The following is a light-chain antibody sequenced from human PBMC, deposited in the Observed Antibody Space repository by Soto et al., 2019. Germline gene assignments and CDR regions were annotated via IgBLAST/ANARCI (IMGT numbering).Light chain of an antibody. CDR2: DVS. Sequence: QSALTQPASVSGSPGQSITIPCSGTSSDIGGFNFVSWYQQHPGKAPKLIIFDVSDRPSGVSDRFSGSKSGTTASLTISGLQAEDEADYYCSSFRRGNTEVVFGGGTQLTVL. CDR3: SSFRRGNTEVV. V-gene: IGLV2-14*03. J-gene: IGLJ3*02. CDR1: SSDIGGFNF.